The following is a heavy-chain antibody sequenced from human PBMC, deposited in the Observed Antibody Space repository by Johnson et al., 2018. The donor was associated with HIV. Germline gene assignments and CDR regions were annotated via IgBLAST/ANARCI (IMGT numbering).Heavy chain of an antibody. V-gene: IGHV3-33*06. Sequence: QVQLVESGGGVVQPGRSLRLSCAASGFTFSSYGMHWVRQAPGKGLEWVAVIWYDGSNKYYADSVKGRFTISRDNSKNTLYLQMNSLRAEDTAVYYCAKCIWGSSLIDVFDIWGQGTMVTVSS. D-gene: IGHD3-16*01. CDR3: AKCIWGSSLIDVFDI. J-gene: IGHJ3*02. CDR1: GFTFSSYG. CDR2: IWYDGSNK.